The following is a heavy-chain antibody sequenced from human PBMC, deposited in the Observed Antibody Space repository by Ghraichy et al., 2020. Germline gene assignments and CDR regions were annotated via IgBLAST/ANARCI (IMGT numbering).Heavy chain of an antibody. CDR2: INPNSGGT. V-gene: IGHV1-2*02. CDR3: ARDSGDSSGSDFDY. CDR1: GYTFTGYY. Sequence: ASVKVSCKASGYTFTGYYMHWVRQAPGQGLEWMGWINPNSGGTNYAQKFQGRVTMTRDTSISTAYMELSRLRSDDTAVYYCARDSGDSSGSDFDYWGQGTLVTVSS. D-gene: IGHD3-22*01. J-gene: IGHJ4*02.